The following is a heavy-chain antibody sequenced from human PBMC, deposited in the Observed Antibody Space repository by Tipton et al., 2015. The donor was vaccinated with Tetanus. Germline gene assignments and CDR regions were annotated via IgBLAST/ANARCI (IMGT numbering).Heavy chain of an antibody. CDR2: VFFRGTT. CDR3: ARHLAYGDDAREFDF. Sequence: TLSLTCSVSGAAIRSTSYSWGWIRQSPEKGLEWIGSVFFRGTTYHNPSLASRFTISVDTSKNQFSLRLTSVTAADTAVHYCARHLAYGDDAREFDFWGQGTLVTVSS. CDR1: GAAIRSTSYS. J-gene: IGHJ4*02. D-gene: IGHD4-17*01. V-gene: IGHV4-39*01.